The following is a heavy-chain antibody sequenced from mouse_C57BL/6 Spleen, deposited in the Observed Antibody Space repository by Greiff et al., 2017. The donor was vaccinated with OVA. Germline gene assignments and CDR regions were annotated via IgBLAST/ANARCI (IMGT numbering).Heavy chain of an antibody. CDR3: AISHYYGSSYGYFDV. CDR1: GYTFTSYW. D-gene: IGHD1-1*01. CDR2: IHPSDSDT. Sequence: QVQLQQPGAELVKPGASVKVSCKASGYTFTSYWMHWVKQRPGQGLEWIGRIHPSDSDTNYNQKFKGKATLTVDKSSSTAYMPLSSLTSEDSAVYYCAISHYYGSSYGYFDVWGTGTTVTVSS. J-gene: IGHJ1*03. V-gene: IGHV1-74*01.